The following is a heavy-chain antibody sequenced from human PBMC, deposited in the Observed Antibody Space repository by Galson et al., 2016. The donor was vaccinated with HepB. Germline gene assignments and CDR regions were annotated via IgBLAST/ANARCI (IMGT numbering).Heavy chain of an antibody. D-gene: IGHD3-10*01. CDR1: GGSVSSGSHY. CDR2: IHYSGST. J-gene: IGHJ5*02. V-gene: IGHV4-61*03. Sequence: SEILSLTCNVSGGSVSSGSHYWNWIRQPPGKGLQWIGYIHYSGSTSYNPSLKSQITISVDTSKNHFSLRLTSVTAADTAVYFCARGNYYGSGPWFDPWGQGTLVTVSS. CDR3: ARGNYYGSGPWFDP.